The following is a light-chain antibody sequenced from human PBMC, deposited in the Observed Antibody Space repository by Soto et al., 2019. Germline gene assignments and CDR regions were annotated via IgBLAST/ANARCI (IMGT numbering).Light chain of an antibody. Sequence: EIVLTQSPGTLSLSPGERAALSCRASQSVSSSYLAWYQQKPGQAPRLLIYGASTRATGIPARFSGSGSRTEFTLTINSLQSEDFAVYYCQQYNNWPPYTFGQGTKVDIK. CDR1: QSVSSSY. V-gene: IGKV3-15*01. CDR2: GAS. CDR3: QQYNNWPPYT. J-gene: IGKJ2*01.